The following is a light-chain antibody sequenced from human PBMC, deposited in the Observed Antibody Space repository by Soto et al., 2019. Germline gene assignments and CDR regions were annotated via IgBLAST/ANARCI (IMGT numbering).Light chain of an antibody. CDR1: QSVTSNY. CDR2: GAT. CDR3: RQYGFSPRLT. V-gene: IGKV3-20*01. J-gene: IGKJ4*01. Sequence: EIVLTQSPGTLSLSPGERGTLSCRASQSVTSNYLAWYQQKPGQAPRLLIYGATSRATGISDRFSGSGSGTDFTLTISRLEPEDCAVYYCRQYGFSPRLTFGGGTKVEIK.